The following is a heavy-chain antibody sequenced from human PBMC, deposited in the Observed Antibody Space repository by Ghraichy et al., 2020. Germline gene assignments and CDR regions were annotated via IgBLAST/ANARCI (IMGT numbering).Heavy chain of an antibody. CDR2: INANSGDR. D-gene: IGHD5-12*01. CDR3: VRDSPEPTMDLDF. J-gene: IGHJ4*02. V-gene: IGHV1-2*02. Sequence: KGWINANSGDRRYEEKFQGRVTVTRDTSRSTAYMELSSLISDDTAVYYCVRDSPEPTMDLDFWGQGTLV.